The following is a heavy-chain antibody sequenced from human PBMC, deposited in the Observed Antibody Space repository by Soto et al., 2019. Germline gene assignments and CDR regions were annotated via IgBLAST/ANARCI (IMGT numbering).Heavy chain of an antibody. CDR3: ARAVYYDVYRFYFDS. J-gene: IGHJ4*02. Sequence: ASVKVSCKDLGYTFTNFGISWVRQAPGQGLEWMGWISPYDGNTKSAQRLQGRVTMTTDTSTSTAYMELRSLSSDGTDVYYCARAVYYDVYRFYFDSWGKGTLVTVSS. V-gene: IGHV1-18*04. D-gene: IGHD4-17*01. CDR2: ISPYDGNT. CDR1: GYTFTNFG.